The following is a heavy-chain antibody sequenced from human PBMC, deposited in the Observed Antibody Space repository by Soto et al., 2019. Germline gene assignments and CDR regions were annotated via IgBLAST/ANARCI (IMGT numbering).Heavy chain of an antibody. CDR3: ARDGPYYYGLYV. CDR2: IDYSGST. V-gene: IGHV4-30-4*01. Sequence: SETLSLTCTVSGDSISNSDYYWNWIRQSPGKGLEWIASIDYSGSTYYNPSLKSRVVISADTSKNLFSLKLRSVTAADTALYFCARDGPYYYGLYVWGKGTKVTV. J-gene: IGHJ6*04. CDR1: GDSISNSDYY.